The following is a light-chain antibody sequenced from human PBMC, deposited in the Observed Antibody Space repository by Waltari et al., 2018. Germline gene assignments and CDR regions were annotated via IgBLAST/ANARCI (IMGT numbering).Light chain of an antibody. CDR1: SSDVGSYNL. CDR3: CSYAGSSYV. CDR2: EGS. V-gene: IGLV2-23*01. J-gene: IGLJ1*01. Sequence: QSALTQPASVSGSPGQSITISCTGTSSDVGSYNLVSWYQQHPGKAPKLMIYEGSKRPSGVSKRCSGSKSGNTASLTISGLQAEDEADYYCCSYAGSSYVFGTGTKVTVL.